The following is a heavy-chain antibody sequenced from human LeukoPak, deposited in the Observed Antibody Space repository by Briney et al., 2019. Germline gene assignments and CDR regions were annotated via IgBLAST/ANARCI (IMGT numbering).Heavy chain of an antibody. D-gene: IGHD7-27*01. CDR3: ARDSWGRFDY. CDR2: TFQSGTT. Sequence: PSETLSPACTVSGDSITTYYWSWIRQPPGKGLESIGYTFQSGTTKYNPSLKSRVTILSDVSKNQFSLNLTSVTAADTAVYYCARDSWGRFDYWGQGTLVAVSS. J-gene: IGHJ4*02. CDR1: GDSITTYY. V-gene: IGHV4-59*01.